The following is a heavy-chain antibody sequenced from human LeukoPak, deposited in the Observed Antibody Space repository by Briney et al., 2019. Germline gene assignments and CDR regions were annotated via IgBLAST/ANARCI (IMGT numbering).Heavy chain of an antibody. CDR1: GGSISSYY. D-gene: IGHD3-10*01. V-gene: IGHV4-59*01. CDR3: AREEGDGSGSFDY. Sequence: SETLSLTCTVSGGSISSYYWSWIRQPPGKGLEWIGYIYYSGSTNCNPSLKSRVTISVDTSKNQFSLKLSSVTAADTAVYYCAREEGDGSGSFDYWGQGTLVTVSS. CDR2: IYYSGST. J-gene: IGHJ4*02.